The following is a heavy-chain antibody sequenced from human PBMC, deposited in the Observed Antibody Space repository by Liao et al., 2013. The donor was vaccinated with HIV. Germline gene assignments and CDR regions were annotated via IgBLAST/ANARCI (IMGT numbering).Heavy chain of an antibody. D-gene: IGHD4-23*01. V-gene: IGHV4-34*01. CDR2: INHSGST. J-gene: IGHJ6*03. CDR1: GGSFSGYY. Sequence: QVQLQQWGAGLLKPSETLSLTCAVYGGSFSGYYWSWIRQPPGKGLEWIGEINHSGSTNYNPSLKSRVTISVDTSKNQFSLKLRSVTAADTAVYYCARVSTVASYYYYYMDVWGKGTTVTVSS. CDR3: ARVSTVASYYYYYMDV.